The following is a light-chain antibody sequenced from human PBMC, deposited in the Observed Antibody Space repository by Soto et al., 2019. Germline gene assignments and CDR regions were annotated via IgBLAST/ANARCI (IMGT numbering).Light chain of an antibody. J-gene: IGKJ1*01. CDR3: QQYHTYPGT. Sequence: DIHMTQSPSTLSASVGDSVTITCRASQSISGWLAWYQQKPGKAPKLLIYEASTLESGVPSGFSGSGSGTEFTLPIGSLQPDDFAPYYCQQYHTYPGTFGQGTKVEIK. CDR1: QSISGW. CDR2: EAS. V-gene: IGKV1-5*01.